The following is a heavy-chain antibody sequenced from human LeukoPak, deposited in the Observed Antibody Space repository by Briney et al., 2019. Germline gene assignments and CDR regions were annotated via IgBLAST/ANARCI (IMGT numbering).Heavy chain of an antibody. D-gene: IGHD3-9*01. J-gene: IGHJ4*02. CDR2: ISAYNGNT. Sequence: ASVKVSCKASGYTFTSYGISWVRQAPGQGLEWMGWISAYNGNTNYAQKLQGRVTMTTDTSTSTAYMELRSLRSDDTAVYYCARDRRYDILTGSPGMDYWGQGTLVTVSS. CDR3: ARDRRYDILTGSPGMDY. V-gene: IGHV1-18*01. CDR1: GYTFTSYG.